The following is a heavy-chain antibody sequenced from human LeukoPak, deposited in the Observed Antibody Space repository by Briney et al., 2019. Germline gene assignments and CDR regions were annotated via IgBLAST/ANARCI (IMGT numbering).Heavy chain of an antibody. CDR2: INNDGVST. Sequence: PGGSLRLSCATSGFTLSSYWMHWVRQVPGKGLEWLSRINNDGVSTSYADSVKGRFTISRDTSENKVYLQMDSLRPDDTAVYYCTASFWSASKEGAYWGQGTLVTVSS. V-gene: IGHV3-74*01. CDR3: TASFWSASKEGAY. D-gene: IGHD3-3*01. J-gene: IGHJ4*02. CDR1: GFTLSSYW.